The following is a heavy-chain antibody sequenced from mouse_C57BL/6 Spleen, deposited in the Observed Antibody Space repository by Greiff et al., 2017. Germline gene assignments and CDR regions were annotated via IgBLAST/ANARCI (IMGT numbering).Heavy chain of an antibody. Sequence: EVKLMESEGGLVQPGSSMKLSFTASGFTFSDYYMAWVRQVPEKGLEWVANINYDGSSTYYLDSLKSRFIISRDNAKNILYLQMSSLKSEDTATYYCARYGSSPWYFDYWGQGTTLTVSS. V-gene: IGHV5-16*01. D-gene: IGHD1-1*01. CDR2: INYDGSST. J-gene: IGHJ2*01. CDR1: GFTFSDYY. CDR3: ARYGSSPWYFDY.